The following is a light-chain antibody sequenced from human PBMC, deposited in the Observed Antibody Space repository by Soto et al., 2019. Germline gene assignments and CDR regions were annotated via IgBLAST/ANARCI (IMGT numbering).Light chain of an antibody. CDR1: EGVSTN. V-gene: IGKV3-15*01. Sequence: EIVMTQSPATLSVSPGERATLSCRASEGVSTNLAWYQQKPGQGPRLLIYGASIRATGIPARFSGSGSETEFTLTISSQQSEDFAVYYCQQYNTWFTFGGGSKVET. CDR2: GAS. J-gene: IGKJ4*01. CDR3: QQYNTWFT.